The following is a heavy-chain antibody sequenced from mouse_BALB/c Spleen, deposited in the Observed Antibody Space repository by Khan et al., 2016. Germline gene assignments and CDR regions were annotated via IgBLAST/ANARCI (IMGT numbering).Heavy chain of an antibody. Sequence: EVELVESGGGLVQPGGSRKLSCAASGFTFSRFGMHWVRQTPEKGLEWVAYISSGSSTIYYVDTLKGRFTISRDNPKNALFLQMTSLRSEDTAMYYCAREDYWGQGTTLTVSS. CDR1: GFTFSRFG. V-gene: IGHV5-17*02. CDR2: ISSGSSTI. CDR3: AREDY. J-gene: IGHJ2*01.